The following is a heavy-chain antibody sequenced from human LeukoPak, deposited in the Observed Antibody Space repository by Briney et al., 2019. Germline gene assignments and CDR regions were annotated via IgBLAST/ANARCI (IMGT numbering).Heavy chain of an antibody. CDR3: ARSTYYYDSSGYSQH. CDR1: GFTFSDYY. D-gene: IGHD3-22*01. Sequence: GGSLRLSCAASGFTFSDYYMSWIRQAPGKGLEWVSYISSSGSTIYYADSVKGGFNISRDNAKNSLYLQMNSLRAEDTAVYYCARSTYYYDSSGYSQHWGQGTLVTVSS. CDR2: ISSSGSTI. V-gene: IGHV3-11*04. J-gene: IGHJ1*01.